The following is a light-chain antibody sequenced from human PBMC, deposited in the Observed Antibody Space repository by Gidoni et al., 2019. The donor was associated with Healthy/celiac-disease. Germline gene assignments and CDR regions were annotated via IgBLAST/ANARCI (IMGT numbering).Light chain of an antibody. CDR3: QQYGSSPWT. CDR1: QSVSSSY. CDR2: GAS. J-gene: IGKJ1*01. Sequence: TVLTQSPGTLSLSPGERATLSCRASQSVSSSYLAWYLQRPGQAPRLLIYGASSRATGIPDRFSGSGSGTDFTLTISRLEPEDFAVYYCQQYGSSPWTFGQGTKVEIK. V-gene: IGKV3-20*01.